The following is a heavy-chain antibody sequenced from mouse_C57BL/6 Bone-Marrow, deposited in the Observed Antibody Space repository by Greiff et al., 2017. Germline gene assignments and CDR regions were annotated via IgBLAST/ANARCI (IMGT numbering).Heavy chain of an antibody. CDR1: GYAFTNYL. J-gene: IGHJ3*01. D-gene: IGHD1-1*01. V-gene: IGHV1-54*01. Sequence: VQRVESGAELVRPGTSVKVSCKASGYAFTNYLIEWVKQRPGQGLEWIGVINPGSGGTNYNEKFKGKATLTADKSSSTAYMQLSSLTSEDSAVYFCARAHYGSFAYWGQGTLVTVSA. CDR3: ARAHYGSFAY. CDR2: INPGSGGT.